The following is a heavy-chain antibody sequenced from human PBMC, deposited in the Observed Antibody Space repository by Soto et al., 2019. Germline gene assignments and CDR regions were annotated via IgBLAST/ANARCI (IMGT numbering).Heavy chain of an antibody. V-gene: IGHV4-59*01. Sequence: PSETMFPRSTVSKGSSSGYYWSRIRKAPGKALAWIGYIYYSGSTNYNTSLKSRVTISVDTSKNQFSLKLSSVTAADTAVYYCARVNAFWTGYYSTNWFDPWGQGTLVTVSS. CDR1: KGSSSGYY. CDR3: ARVNAFWTGYYSTNWFDP. D-gene: IGHD3-3*01. CDR2: IYYSGST. J-gene: IGHJ5*02.